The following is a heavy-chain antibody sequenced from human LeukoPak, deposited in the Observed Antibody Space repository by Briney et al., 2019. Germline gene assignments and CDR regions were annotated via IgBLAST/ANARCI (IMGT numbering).Heavy chain of an antibody. Sequence: GGSLRLSCAGSGFTFSDHTMHWVRQGPGKGLEYVSAITANARSKYHADSVRGRFTISRDNSKDTLYLQMGSLRPEDTAVYYCARGPSSYFYMDVWGKGTTVTISS. CDR2: ITANARSK. CDR3: ARGPSSYFYMDV. J-gene: IGHJ6*03. V-gene: IGHV3-64*02. CDR1: GFTFSDHT.